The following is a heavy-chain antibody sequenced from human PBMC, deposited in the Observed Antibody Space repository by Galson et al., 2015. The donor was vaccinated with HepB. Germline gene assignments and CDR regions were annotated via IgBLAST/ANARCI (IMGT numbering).Heavy chain of an antibody. CDR3: ASEVGATQFDY. V-gene: IGHV3-30*04. CDR2: ISYDGSNK. Sequence: SLRLPCAASGFTFSSYAMHWVRQAPGKGLEWVAVISYDGSNKYYADSVKGRFTISRDNSKNTLYLQMNSLRAEDTAVYYCASEVGATQFDYWGQGTLVTVSS. CDR1: GFTFSSYA. D-gene: IGHD1-26*01. J-gene: IGHJ4*02.